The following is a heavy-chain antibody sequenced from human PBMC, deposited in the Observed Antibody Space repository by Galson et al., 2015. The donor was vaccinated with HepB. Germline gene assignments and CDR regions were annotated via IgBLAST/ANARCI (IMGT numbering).Heavy chain of an antibody. Sequence: SVKVSCKASGGTFSSYAISWVRQAPGQGLEWMGGIILIFGTANYAQKFQGRVTITADESTSTAYMELSSLRSEDTAVYYCARDQSPQGVAATWDDAFDIWGQGTMVTVSS. CDR1: GGTFSSYA. J-gene: IGHJ3*02. CDR2: IILIFGTA. V-gene: IGHV1-69*13. D-gene: IGHD2-15*01. CDR3: ARDQSPQGVAATWDDAFDI.